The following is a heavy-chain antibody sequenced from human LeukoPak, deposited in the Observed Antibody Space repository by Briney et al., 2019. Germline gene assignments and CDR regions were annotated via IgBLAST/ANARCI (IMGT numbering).Heavy chain of an antibody. CDR3: ARERYSSGWPRDFDY. CDR2: IIPIFGTA. J-gene: IGHJ4*02. Sequence: GASVKVSCKASGGTFSSYAISWVRQAPGQGLEWMGGIIPIFGTANYAQKFQGRVTITADESTSTAYMELSSLRSEDTAVYYCARERYSSGWPRDFDYWGQGTLVTVSS. V-gene: IGHV1-69*13. CDR1: GGTFSSYA. D-gene: IGHD6-19*01.